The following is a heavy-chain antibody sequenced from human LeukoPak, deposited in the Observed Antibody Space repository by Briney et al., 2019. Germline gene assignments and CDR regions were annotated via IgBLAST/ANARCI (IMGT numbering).Heavy chain of an antibody. CDR1: GGSISSSSYY. Sequence: SETLSLTCTVSGGSISSSSYYWGWIRQPPGKGLEWIGSIYYSGSTYYNPSLKSRVTISVDTSKNQFSLKLSSVTAADTAVYYCARGDGYNFYPFDYWGQGTLVTVSS. D-gene: IGHD5-24*01. CDR3: ARGDGYNFYPFDY. J-gene: IGHJ4*02. CDR2: IYYSGST. V-gene: IGHV4-39*01.